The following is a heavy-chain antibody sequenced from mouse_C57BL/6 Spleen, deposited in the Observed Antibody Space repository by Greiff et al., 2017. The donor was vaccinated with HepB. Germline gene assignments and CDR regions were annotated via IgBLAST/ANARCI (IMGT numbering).Heavy chain of an antibody. CDR1: GYTFTSYW. Sequence: QVQLQQPGAELVKPGASVKLSCKASGYTFTSYWMQWVKRRPGQGLEWIGEIDPSDSYTNYNQKFKGKATLTVDTSSSTAYMQLSSLTSEDSAVYYCARSKATYVLDYWGQGTTLTVSS. D-gene: IGHD1-2*01. J-gene: IGHJ2*01. CDR3: ARSKATYVLDY. V-gene: IGHV1-50*01. CDR2: IDPSDSYT.